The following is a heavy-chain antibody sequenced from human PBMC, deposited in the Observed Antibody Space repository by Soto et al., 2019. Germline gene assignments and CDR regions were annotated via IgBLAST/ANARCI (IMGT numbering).Heavy chain of an antibody. V-gene: IGHV4-59*08. CDR1: GGSISSYY. J-gene: IGHJ5*02. Sequence: PSETLSLTCTVSGGSISSYYWSWIRQPPGKGLEWIGYIYYSGSTNYNPSLKSRVTISVDTSKNQFSLKLSSVTAADTAVYYCARRWGHCSSTSCLRFWFDPWGQGTLVTVSS. D-gene: IGHD2-2*01. CDR2: IYYSGST. CDR3: ARRWGHCSSTSCLRFWFDP.